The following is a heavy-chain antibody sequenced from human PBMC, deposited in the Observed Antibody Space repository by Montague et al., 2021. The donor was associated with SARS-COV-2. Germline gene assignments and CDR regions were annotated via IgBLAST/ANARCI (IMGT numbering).Heavy chain of an antibody. CDR2: ISYGGIA. V-gene: IGHV4-4*02. Sequence: SETLSLTCAVSGVSITSTHWWCLVRQPPGKGLEWIGEISYGGIATYNPSLKSRATISMDRSRNLFSLKLSSVTAADTAIYYCAGKVLTVPADYWGQGTLVTVS. D-gene: IGHD4-11*01. CDR3: AGKVLTVPADY. CDR1: GVSITSTHW. J-gene: IGHJ4*02.